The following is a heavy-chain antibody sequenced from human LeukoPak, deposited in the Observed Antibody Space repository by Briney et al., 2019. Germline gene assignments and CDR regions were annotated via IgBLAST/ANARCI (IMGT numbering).Heavy chain of an antibody. CDR3: ARDKHIVVVTAHYYYGMDV. V-gene: IGHV3-21*01. CDR2: ISSSSSYI. J-gene: IGHJ6*02. CDR1: GFTFSSYS. D-gene: IGHD2-21*02. Sequence: PGGSLRLSCAASGFTFSSYSMNWVRQAPGKGLEWVSSISSSSSYIYYADSVKGRFTISRDNAKNSLYLQMNSLRAEDTAVYYCARDKHIVVVTAHYYYGMDVWGQGTTVTVSS.